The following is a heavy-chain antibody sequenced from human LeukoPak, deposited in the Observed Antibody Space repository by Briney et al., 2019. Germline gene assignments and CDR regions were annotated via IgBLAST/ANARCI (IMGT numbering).Heavy chain of an antibody. V-gene: IGHV4-34*01. J-gene: IGHJ4*02. CDR3: ARGGNCKDREIGSGGSCYPFDY. CDR2: INHSGST. CDR1: GGSFSVYY. D-gene: IGHD2-15*01. Sequence: NPSETLSLTCAVYGGSFSVYYWSWIRQPPGKGLEWIGEINHSGSTNYNPSLKSRVTISVDTSKNQFSLKLSSVTAADTAVYYCARGGNCKDREIGSGGSCYPFDYWGQGTLVTVSS.